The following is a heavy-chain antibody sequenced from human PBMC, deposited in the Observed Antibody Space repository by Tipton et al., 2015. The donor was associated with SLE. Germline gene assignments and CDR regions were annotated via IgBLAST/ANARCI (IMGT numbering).Heavy chain of an antibody. Sequence: SLRLSCAASGFTFSSYAMSWVRQAPGKGLEWVSAISGSGGSTYYADSVKGRFTISRDNSKNTLYLQMNSLRAEDTAVYYCAKGGGIAAPGDDAFDIWGQGTMVTVSS. CDR1: GFTFSSYA. V-gene: IGHV3-23*01. D-gene: IGHD6-13*01. CDR2: ISGSGGST. CDR3: AKGGGIAAPGDDAFDI. J-gene: IGHJ3*02.